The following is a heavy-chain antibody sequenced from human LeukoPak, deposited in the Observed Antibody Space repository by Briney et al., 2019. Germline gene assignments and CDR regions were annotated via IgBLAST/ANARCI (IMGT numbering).Heavy chain of an antibody. Sequence: GSLRLSCAASGFTFDDYGMSWVRRAPGKGLEWGCDIKWNGDSTDYADSVNGRFTISRDNAKNSLYLQMNSLRADDTALYYCARMDSSGWYWGQGTLVTVSS. V-gene: IGHV3-20*04. CDR3: ARMDSSGWY. CDR2: IKWNGDST. J-gene: IGHJ4*02. D-gene: IGHD3-22*01. CDR1: GFTFDDYG.